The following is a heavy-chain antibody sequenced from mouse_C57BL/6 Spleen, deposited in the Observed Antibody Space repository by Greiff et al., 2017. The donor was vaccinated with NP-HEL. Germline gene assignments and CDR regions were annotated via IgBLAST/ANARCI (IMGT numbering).Heavy chain of an antibody. D-gene: IGHD1-1*01. V-gene: IGHV1-64*01. CDR2: IHPNSGST. CDR3: ATPTVDYFDY. J-gene: IGHJ2*01. CDR1: GYTFTSYW. Sequence: VQLQQPGTELVKPGASVKLSCKASGYTFTSYWMHWVKQRPGQGLEWIGMIHPNSGSTNYNEKFKSKATLTVDKSSSTAYMQLSSLTSEDSAVYYCATPTVDYFDYWGQGTTLTVSS.